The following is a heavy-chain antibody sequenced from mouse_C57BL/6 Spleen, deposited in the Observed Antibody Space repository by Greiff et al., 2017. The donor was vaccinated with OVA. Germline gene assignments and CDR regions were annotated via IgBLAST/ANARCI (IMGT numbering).Heavy chain of an antibody. D-gene: IGHD1-1*01. V-gene: IGHV1-59*01. Sequence: QVQLQQPGAELVRPGTSVKLSCKASGYTFTSYWMHWVKQRPGQGLEWIGVIDPSDSYTNYNQKFKGKATLTVDTSSSTAYMQLSSLTSEDSAVYYCARSLYYGSSYDYAMDYWGQGTSVTVSS. CDR3: ARSLYYGSSYDYAMDY. CDR1: GYTFTSYW. CDR2: IDPSDSYT. J-gene: IGHJ4*01.